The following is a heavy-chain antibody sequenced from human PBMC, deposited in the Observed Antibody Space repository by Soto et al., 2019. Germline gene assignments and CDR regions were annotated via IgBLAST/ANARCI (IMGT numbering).Heavy chain of an antibody. D-gene: IGHD6-13*01. Sequence: SETLSLTCTVSGGSVSSGSYYWSWIRQPPGKGLEWIGYIYYSGSTNYNPSLKSRVTISVDTSKNQFSLKLSSVTAADTAVYYCARGFGRAAAGTANFDYWGQGTLVTVSS. CDR2: IYYSGST. CDR1: GGSVSSGSYY. J-gene: IGHJ4*02. CDR3: ARGFGRAAAGTANFDY. V-gene: IGHV4-61*01.